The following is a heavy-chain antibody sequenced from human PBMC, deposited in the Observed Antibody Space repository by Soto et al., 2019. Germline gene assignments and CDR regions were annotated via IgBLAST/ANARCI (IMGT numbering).Heavy chain of an antibody. J-gene: IGHJ5*02. CDR1: GFTFSSYA. D-gene: IGHD2-2*01. Sequence: PGGSLRLSCAASGFTFSSYAMSWVRQAPGKGLEWVSAISGSGGSTYYADSVKGRFTISRDNSKNTLYLQMNSLRAEDTAVYYCAKAPASRKSSNWFDPWGQGTLVTVSS. CDR3: AKAPASRKSSNWFDP. CDR2: ISGSGGST. V-gene: IGHV3-23*01.